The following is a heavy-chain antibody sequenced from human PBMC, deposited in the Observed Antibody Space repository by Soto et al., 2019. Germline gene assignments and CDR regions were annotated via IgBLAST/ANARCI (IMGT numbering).Heavy chain of an antibody. V-gene: IGHV4-34*01. CDR3: ARNAFQRGGGIGNLIWSGYYTTYYYYGMDV. D-gene: IGHD3-3*01. CDR2: INHSGST. CDR1: GGSFSGYY. J-gene: IGHJ6*02. Sequence: SETLSLTCAVYGGSFSGYYWSWIRQPPGKGLEWIGEINHSGSTNYNPSLKSRVTISVDTSKNQFSLKLSSVTAADTAVYYCARNAFQRGGGIGNLIWSGYYTTYYYYGMDVWGQGTTVTVSS.